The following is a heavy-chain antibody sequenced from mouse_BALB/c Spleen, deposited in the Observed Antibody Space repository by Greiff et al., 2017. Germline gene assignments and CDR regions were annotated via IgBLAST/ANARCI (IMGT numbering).Heavy chain of an antibody. CDR2: IDPETGGT. CDR1: GYTFTDYE. CDR3: TSGGYYVLDY. D-gene: IGHD2-3*01. V-gene: IGHV1-15*01. J-gene: IGHJ2*01. Sequence: VKLQESGAELVRPGASVTLSCKASGYTFTDYEMHWVKQTPVHGLEWIGAIDPETGGTAYNQKFKGKATLTADKSSSTAYMELRSLTSEDSAVYYCTSGGYYVLDYWGQGTTLTVSS.